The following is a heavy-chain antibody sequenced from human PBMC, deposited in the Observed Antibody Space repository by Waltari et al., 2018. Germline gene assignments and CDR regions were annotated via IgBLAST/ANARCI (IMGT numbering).Heavy chain of an antibody. D-gene: IGHD1-1*01. CDR3: ARQLGNEKRFDY. CDR2: IYPGDSDT. V-gene: IGHV5-51*01. J-gene: IGHJ4*02. Sequence: EVQLVQSGAAVKKPGASLKISCKGSGYSFTSYWSGGVPQMPGKGLGSMGIIYPGDSDTRYSPSFQGQVTISADKSISTAYLQWSSLKASDTAMYYCARQLGNEKRFDYWGQGTLVTVSS. CDR1: GYSFTSYW.